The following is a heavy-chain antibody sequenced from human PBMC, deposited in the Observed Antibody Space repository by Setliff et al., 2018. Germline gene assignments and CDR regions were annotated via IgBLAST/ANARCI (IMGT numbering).Heavy chain of an antibody. D-gene: IGHD3-10*01. J-gene: IGHJ6*02. Sequence: GGSLRLSCAASGFTLSRYWMSWVRQAPGKGLEWVANIKQDGSEKYYVDSAKGRFTISRDNAKNSLYLQMNSLRAEDTAVYYCARDHVYGSQYYYYYYGMDVWGQGTTVTVSS. V-gene: IGHV3-7*01. CDR2: IKQDGSEK. CDR3: ARDHVYGSQYYYYYYGMDV. CDR1: GFTLSRYW.